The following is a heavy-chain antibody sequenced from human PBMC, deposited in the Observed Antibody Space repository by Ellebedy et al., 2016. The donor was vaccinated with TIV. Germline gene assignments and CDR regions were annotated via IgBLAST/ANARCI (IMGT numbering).Heavy chain of an antibody. V-gene: IGHV3-23*01. CDR2: ISDSGT. D-gene: IGHD3-22*01. CDR1: GFSFRTYG. Sequence: GESLKISCAASGFSFRTYGMTWVRQAPGEGLAWVSAISDSGTFYADSVKGRFTISRDNSKNILYLQMNSLRAEDTAVYYCARGGYYYESSGYHFRGVFQHWGQGTLVTVSS. CDR3: ARGGYYYESSGYHFRGVFQH. J-gene: IGHJ1*01.